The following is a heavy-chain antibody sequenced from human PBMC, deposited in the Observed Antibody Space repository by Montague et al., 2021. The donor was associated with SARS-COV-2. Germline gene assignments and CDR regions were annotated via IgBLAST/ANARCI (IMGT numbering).Heavy chain of an antibody. D-gene: IGHD3-22*01. CDR1: GGSFSDYF. J-gene: IGHJ4*02. CDR2: INHRGIT. CDR3: ARGHQHFNMIVVVMIGGEYYFDY. Sequence: SETLSLTCAVYGGSFSDYFWTWIRQPPGKGLEWIGEINHRGITNYNPSLKSRVTISVDTSKNQFSLYLRSVTAADTAVYYCARGHQHFNMIVVVMIGGEYYFDYWGQGTLVTVSS. V-gene: IGHV4-34*01.